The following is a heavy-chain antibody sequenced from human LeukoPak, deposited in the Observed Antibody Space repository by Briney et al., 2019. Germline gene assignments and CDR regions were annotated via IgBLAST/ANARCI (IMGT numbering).Heavy chain of an antibody. CDR1: GFTFSDYY. CDR3: ARDRCSSTSCYSLGWFDP. CDR2: ISSSGSTI. V-gene: IGHV3-11*01. Sequence: GGSLRLSCAASGFTFSDYYMSWIRQAPGKGLEWVSYISSSGSTIYYADSVKGRFTISRDNAKNSLYLQMNSLRAEDTAVYYCARDRCSSTSCYSLGWFDPWGQGTLVTVSS. D-gene: IGHD2-2*01. J-gene: IGHJ5*02.